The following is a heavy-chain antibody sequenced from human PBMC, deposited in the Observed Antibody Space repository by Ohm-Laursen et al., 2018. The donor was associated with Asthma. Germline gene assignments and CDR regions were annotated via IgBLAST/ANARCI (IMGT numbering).Heavy chain of an antibody. CDR3: ARDVMEWYLPAFDF. CDR1: GFTFRSYA. Sequence: SLRLSCAASGFTFRSYAMHWVRQAPGRGLEWVAVGGSYYDGGLKYYADSVNGRFTVSRDDPKNTLYLQMNSLRPDDTAVYYCARDVMEWYLPAFDFWGQGTLVTVSS. V-gene: IGHV3-30-3*01. D-gene: IGHD3-3*01. CDR2: GGSYYDGGLK. J-gene: IGHJ4*02.